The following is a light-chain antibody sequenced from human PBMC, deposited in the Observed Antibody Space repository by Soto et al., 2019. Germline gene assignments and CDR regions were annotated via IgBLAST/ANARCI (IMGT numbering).Light chain of an antibody. CDR3: QQYDNSPAMYT. CDR2: AAS. CDR1: QSVITRY. V-gene: IGKV3-20*01. Sequence: EIVLMQSPGTLSLSPGDRATLSCRASQSVITRYLAWYHQKPGQAPRLLIYAASRRATGVPDRFSGSGSGTDFTLTISRLEPEDFAAYYCQQYDNSPAMYTFGQGTKLELK. J-gene: IGKJ2*01.